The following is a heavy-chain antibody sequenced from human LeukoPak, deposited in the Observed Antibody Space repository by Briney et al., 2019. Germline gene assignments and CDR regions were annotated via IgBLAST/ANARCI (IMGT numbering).Heavy chain of an antibody. CDR3: ARQENWNDPPDP. J-gene: IGHJ5*02. CDR2: IYYSGST. V-gene: IGHV4-39*01. CDR1: GGSISSSTYY. Sequence: KPSETLSLTRTVSGGSISSSTYYWGWVRQSPGKGLEWIGIIYYSGSTYYSPSLESRVTISVDTSKNQFSLKLNSVTAADTAVYYCARQENWNDPPDPWGQGTLVTVSS. D-gene: IGHD1-1*01.